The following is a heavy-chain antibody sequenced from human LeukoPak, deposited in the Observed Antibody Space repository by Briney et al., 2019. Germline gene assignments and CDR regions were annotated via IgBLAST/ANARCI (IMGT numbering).Heavy chain of an antibody. Sequence: GESLKISCKGSGYSFTSYWIGWVRQMPGKGLEWMGIIYPGDSDTRYSPSFQGQVTISADKSISTAYLQWSSLKASDTAMYYCARGGYTVTTPLGAEYFQHWGQGTLVTVSS. CDR2: IYPGDSDT. D-gene: IGHD4-17*01. J-gene: IGHJ1*01. CDR1: GYSFTSYW. CDR3: ARGGYTVTTPLGAEYFQH. V-gene: IGHV5-51*01.